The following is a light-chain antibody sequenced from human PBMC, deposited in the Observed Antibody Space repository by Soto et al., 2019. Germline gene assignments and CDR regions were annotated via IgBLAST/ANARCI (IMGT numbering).Light chain of an antibody. CDR2: EAS. J-gene: IGLJ1*01. CDR3: CSYAGSSTYA. CDR1: RSDVGSFHL. V-gene: IGLV2-23*01. Sequence: QSALAQPASVTGSPGQSITISCTGTRSDVGSFHLVSWYQQHPGKAPKLMIYEASKRPSGVSDRFSGSKSGTTASLTISGLQAEDEADYYCCSYAGSSTYAFGTGTKVTVL.